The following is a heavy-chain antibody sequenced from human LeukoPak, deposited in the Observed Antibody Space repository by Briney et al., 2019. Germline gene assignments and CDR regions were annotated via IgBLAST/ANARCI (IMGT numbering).Heavy chain of an antibody. D-gene: IGHD2/OR15-2a*01. CDR1: GYGFTTYW. V-gene: IGHV5-51*01. Sequence: GESLKISFKGSGYGFTTYWIGWVRQMPGKGLEWMGIISPTDSDTKYNPSFQAQVTMSADKSISTAYLQWTSLKASDTAIYYCARLNSPSYFDYWGQGTLVIVSS. CDR2: ISPTDSDT. J-gene: IGHJ4*02. CDR3: ARLNSPSYFDY.